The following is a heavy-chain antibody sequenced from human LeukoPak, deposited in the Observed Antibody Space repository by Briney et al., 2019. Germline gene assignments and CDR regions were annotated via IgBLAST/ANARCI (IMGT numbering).Heavy chain of an antibody. CDR3: ARAAGCSGGSCYVPVY. CDR2: ISAYNGNT. V-gene: IGHV1-18*01. Sequence: ASVKVSCKASGYTFTSYGISWVRQAPGQGLEWMGWISAYNGNTNYAQKLQGRVTMTTDTSTSTAYMELSSLRSEDTAVYYCARAAGCSGGSCYVPVYWGQGTRVTVSS. D-gene: IGHD2-15*01. J-gene: IGHJ4*02. CDR1: GYTFTSYG.